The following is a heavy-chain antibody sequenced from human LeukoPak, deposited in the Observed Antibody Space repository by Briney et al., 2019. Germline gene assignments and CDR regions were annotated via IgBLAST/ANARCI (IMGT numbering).Heavy chain of an antibody. CDR1: GGSISSGGYS. D-gene: IGHD3-22*01. J-gene: IGHJ4*02. Sequence: SETLSLTCAVSGGSISSGGYSWSWIRQPPGKGLEWIGYIYHSGSTYYNPSLKSRVTISVDRSKNQFSLKLSSVTAADTAVYYCARVPRYYDSSGYPDYWGQGTLVTVSS. CDR3: ARVPRYYDSSGYPDY. CDR2: IYHSGST. V-gene: IGHV4-30-2*01.